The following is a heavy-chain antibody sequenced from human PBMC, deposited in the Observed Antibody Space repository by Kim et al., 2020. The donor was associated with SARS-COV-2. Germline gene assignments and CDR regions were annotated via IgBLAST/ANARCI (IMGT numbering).Heavy chain of an antibody. D-gene: IGHD3-22*01. J-gene: IGHJ6*02. Sequence: SVKVSCKASGGTFSSYAISWVRQAPGQGLEWMGGIIPIFGTANYAQKFQGRVTITADESTSTAYMELSSLRSEDTAVYYCARGGAGDYYDSSGRYYYGMDVWGQGTTVTVSS. CDR2: IIPIFGTA. V-gene: IGHV1-69*13. CDR1: GGTFSSYA. CDR3: ARGGAGDYYDSSGRYYYGMDV.